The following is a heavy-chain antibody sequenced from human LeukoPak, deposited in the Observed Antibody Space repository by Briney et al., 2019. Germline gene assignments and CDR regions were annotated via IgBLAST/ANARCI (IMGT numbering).Heavy chain of an antibody. CDR3: ARGVVPYYYDSSGYLSFDY. CDR2: INTNTGNP. V-gene: IGHV7-4-1*02. CDR1: GYTFTSYA. J-gene: IGHJ4*02. Sequence: ASVKVSCKASGYTFTSYAMNWVRQAPGQGLEWMGWINTNTGNPTYAQGFTGRFVFSLDTSVSTAYLQISSLKAEDTAVYYCARGVVPYYYDSSGYLSFDYWGQGTLVTVSS. D-gene: IGHD3-22*01.